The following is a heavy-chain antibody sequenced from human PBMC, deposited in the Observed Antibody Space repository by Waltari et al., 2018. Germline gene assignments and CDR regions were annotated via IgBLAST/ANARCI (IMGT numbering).Heavy chain of an antibody. Sequence: QVQLQESGPGLVKPSETLSLTCSVSGGSISSYYWSWIWQPAGKGLRWIGRIYPSGITNYTPSIKSRVTMSVDTSRNQFSLKLSSVTAADTAVYCCASHGGNSAKFDYWGQGILVTVSS. CDR3: ASHGGNSAKFDY. J-gene: IGHJ4*02. CDR2: IYPSGIT. V-gene: IGHV4-4*07. CDR1: GGSISSYY. D-gene: IGHD2-21*02.